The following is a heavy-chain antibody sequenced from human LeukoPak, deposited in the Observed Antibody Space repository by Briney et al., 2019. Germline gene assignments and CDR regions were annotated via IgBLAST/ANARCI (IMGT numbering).Heavy chain of an antibody. J-gene: IGHJ4*02. Sequence: GGSLRLSCAASGFTFSNAWMSWVRQAPGKGLEWVSYISSSSSTIYYADSVKGRFTISRDNAKNSLYLQMNSLRAEDTAVYYCAKDRYYGDYLYWGQGTLVTVSS. V-gene: IGHV3-48*01. CDR1: GFTFSNAW. CDR3: AKDRYYGDYLY. D-gene: IGHD4-17*01. CDR2: ISSSSSTI.